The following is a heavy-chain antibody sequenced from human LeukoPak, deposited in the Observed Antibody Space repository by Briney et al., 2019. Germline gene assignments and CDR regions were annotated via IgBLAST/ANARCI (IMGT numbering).Heavy chain of an antibody. D-gene: IGHD3-3*01. CDR1: GYTFTGYY. Sequence: ASVTVSCKASGYTFTGYYIHWVRQAPGQGLDWLGWINPNSGATSYAQKFQGRVTMTRDTSINTAYMELSRLRSDDTAVYFRARVRNDYWSGQDFFDYWGQGTLVTVSS. V-gene: IGHV1-2*02. CDR3: ARVRNDYWSGQDFFDY. J-gene: IGHJ4*02. CDR2: INPNSGAT.